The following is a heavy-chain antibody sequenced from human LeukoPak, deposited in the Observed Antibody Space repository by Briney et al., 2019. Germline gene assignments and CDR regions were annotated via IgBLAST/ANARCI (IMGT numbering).Heavy chain of an antibody. Sequence: GGSLRLSCAASGFTFSDYYMDWVRQAPGKGLEWVAVIWSDESNKYYADSVKGRFTISRDNFKNTLYLHMNRLRAEDTTVYYCARGVVGATTGWYFDLWGRGTLVTVSS. D-gene: IGHD1-26*01. J-gene: IGHJ2*01. CDR1: GFTFSDYY. CDR2: IWSDESNK. CDR3: ARGVVGATTGWYFDL. V-gene: IGHV3-33*08.